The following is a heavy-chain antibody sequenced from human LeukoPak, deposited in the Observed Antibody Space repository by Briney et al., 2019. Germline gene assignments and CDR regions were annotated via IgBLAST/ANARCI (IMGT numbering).Heavy chain of an antibody. V-gene: IGHV4-4*07. CDR3: ARVDSINWYDSRGYFDY. D-gene: IGHD6-13*01. CDR2: IYTSGST. J-gene: IGHJ4*02. CDR1: GGSFSIYY. Sequence: SETLSLTCTVSGGSFSIYYWSWIRQPARKGLEWIGRIYTSGSTNYIPSLKSRVTMSVDTSKNQFSLNLSSVTAADTAVYYCARVDSINWYDSRGYFDYWGQGTLVTVSS.